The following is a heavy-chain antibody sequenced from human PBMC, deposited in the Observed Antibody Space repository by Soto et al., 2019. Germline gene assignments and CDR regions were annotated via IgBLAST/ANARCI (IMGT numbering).Heavy chain of an antibody. D-gene: IGHD2-15*01. Sequence: SETLSLTCTVSSGSITSGGYYWGWVRQPPGKGLEWIGIISYSGHTYYSPSLNSRVTLSVDTSKNQFSLRLRSVTAADTAFYYCARYCTGDSSSRYFFDLWGHGSLVTVSP. CDR3: ARYCTGDSSSRYFFDL. J-gene: IGHJ4*01. CDR1: SGSITSGGYY. V-gene: IGHV4-39*01. CDR2: ISYSGHT.